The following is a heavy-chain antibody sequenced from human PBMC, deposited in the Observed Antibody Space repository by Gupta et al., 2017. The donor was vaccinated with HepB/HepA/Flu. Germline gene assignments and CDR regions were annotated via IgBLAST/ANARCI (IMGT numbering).Heavy chain of an antibody. Sequence: QVQLVESGGGVVQPGRSVRLSCAASGSIFNDHGMHWVRQAPGKGLEWVAIISYDGKKRYYADSVKGRFTISRDNSKNTLYLQMDSLRGEDTAVYFCARAGVASITQFYYYYLDVWGKGTTVTVSS. CDR2: ISYDGKKR. V-gene: IGHV3-30*03. CDR1: GSIFNDHG. CDR3: ARAGVASITQFYYYYLDV. D-gene: IGHD5-24*01. J-gene: IGHJ6*03.